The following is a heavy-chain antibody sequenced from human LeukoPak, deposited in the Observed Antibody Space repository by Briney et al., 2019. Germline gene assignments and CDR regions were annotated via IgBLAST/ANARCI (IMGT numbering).Heavy chain of an antibody. V-gene: IGHV1-18*01. D-gene: IGHD3-22*01. CDR1: GYTFTNYG. CDR3: ARDYYDNTGYLPFDY. Sequence: GASVKVSCKASGYTFTNYGISWVRQAPGQGLEWMGWISAYNGHTNYAQKLQDRVTMTTDTSTSTAYMELRSLRSDDTAVYYCARDYYDNTGYLPFDYWGQGTLVTVSS. J-gene: IGHJ4*02. CDR2: ISAYNGHT.